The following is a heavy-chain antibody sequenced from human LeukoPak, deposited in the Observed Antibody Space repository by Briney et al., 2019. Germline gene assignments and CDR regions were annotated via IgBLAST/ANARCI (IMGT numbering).Heavy chain of an antibody. J-gene: IGHJ4*02. D-gene: IGHD2-15*01. CDR1: GLTFSSFS. V-gene: IGHV3-48*04. Sequence: GGSLRLSCAASGLTFSSFSMNWVRQAPGKGLEWVSYISSASLAIYYADSVKGRFTISRDNAKNTVYLQMNSLRAEDTAVYYCALPGNYWGQGTLVTVSS. CDR2: ISSASLAI. CDR3: ALPGNY.